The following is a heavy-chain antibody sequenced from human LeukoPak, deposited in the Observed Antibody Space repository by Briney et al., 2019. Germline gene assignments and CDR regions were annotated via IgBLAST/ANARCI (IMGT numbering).Heavy chain of an antibody. CDR1: GGTFSSYA. D-gene: IGHD3-22*01. CDR3: ARAYYYDSYGMDV. J-gene: IGHJ6*02. Sequence: ASVKVSCKASGGTFSSYAISWVRQAPGQGLEWMGWINPNSGGTNYAQKFQGRVTMTRDTSISTAYMELSRLRSDDTAVYYCARAYYYDSYGMDVWGQGTTVTVSS. CDR2: INPNSGGT. V-gene: IGHV1-2*02.